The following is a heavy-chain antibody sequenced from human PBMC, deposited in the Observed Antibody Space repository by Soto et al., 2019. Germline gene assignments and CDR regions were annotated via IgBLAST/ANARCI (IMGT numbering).Heavy chain of an antibody. V-gene: IGHV3-11*06. D-gene: IGHD2-21*01. CDR3: SRGGGGGLFDL. Sequence: QVHLVESGGGLVKPGGSLRLSCASSGFTFSDHYMSWIRRSPGKGLEFLSYISPRTTYKNYADSVKGRFTISRDNAKNSLYLQPNSLRAEVTAIFYCSRGGGGGLFDLWGQGTFVTVSS. CDR1: GFTFSDHY. CDR2: ISPRTTYK. J-gene: IGHJ4*02.